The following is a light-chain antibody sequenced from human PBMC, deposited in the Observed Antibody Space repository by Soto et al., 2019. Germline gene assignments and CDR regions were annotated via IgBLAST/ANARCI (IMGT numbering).Light chain of an antibody. CDR1: SSDVGSYNL. CDR3: CSYAGSSSYV. CDR2: EGS. Sequence: QSVLTQPASVPGSPGQSITISCTGTSSDVGSYNLVSWYQQHPGKAPKLMIYEGSKRPSGVSNRFSGSKSGNTASLTISGLQAEDEAAYYCCSYAGSSSYVFGTGTKVTVL. J-gene: IGLJ1*01. V-gene: IGLV2-23*01.